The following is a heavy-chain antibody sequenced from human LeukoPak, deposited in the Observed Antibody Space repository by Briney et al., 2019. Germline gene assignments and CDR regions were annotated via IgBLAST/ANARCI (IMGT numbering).Heavy chain of an antibody. J-gene: IGHJ6*02. CDR2: ISAYNGNT. V-gene: IGHV1-18*01. CDR1: GYTFTSYG. D-gene: IGHD6-13*01. Sequence: ASVKASCKASGYTFTSYGISWVRQAPGQGLEWMGWISAYNGNTNYAQKLQGRVTMTTDTSTSTAYMELRSLRSDDTAVYYCARVITSSSWYSHGYYGMDVWGQGTTVTVSS. CDR3: ARVITSSSWYSHGYYGMDV.